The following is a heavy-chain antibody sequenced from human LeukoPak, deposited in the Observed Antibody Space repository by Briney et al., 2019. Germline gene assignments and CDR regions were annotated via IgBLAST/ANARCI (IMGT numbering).Heavy chain of an antibody. J-gene: IGHJ5*02. V-gene: IGHV4-59*01. CDR3: ARTGGYRAFDP. D-gene: IGHD2-8*02. CDR2: IYYSGST. CDR1: GGSFNSYY. Sequence: SETLSLTCDVSGGSFNSYYWSWIRQPPGKGLEWTGYIYYSGSTNYNPSLKSRVTISLDTSKNQFSLKLSSVTAADTAVYYCARTGGYRAFDPWGQGTLVTVSS.